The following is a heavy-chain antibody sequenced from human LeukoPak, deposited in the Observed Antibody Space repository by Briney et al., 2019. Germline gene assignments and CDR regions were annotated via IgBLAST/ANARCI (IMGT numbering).Heavy chain of an antibody. Sequence: SETLSLTCAVYGGSFSDYYWSWIRQPPGKGLEWIGEINHSGSTNYNPSLKSRVTISVHTSKNQFSLRLRSVTAADTAVYYCARRRAYSGNGPGYYYYYYMDVWGKGTTVTVSS. V-gene: IGHV4-34*01. D-gene: IGHD5-12*01. J-gene: IGHJ6*03. CDR3: ARRRAYSGNGPGYYYYYYMDV. CDR1: GGSFSDYY. CDR2: INHSGST.